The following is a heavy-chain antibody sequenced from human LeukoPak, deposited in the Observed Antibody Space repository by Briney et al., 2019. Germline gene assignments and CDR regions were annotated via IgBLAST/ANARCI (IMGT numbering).Heavy chain of an antibody. Sequence: GGSLRLSCAASGFTFSNYNMNWVRQAPGKGLEWVSYIGSRGGSVYYADSVKGRFTISRDNAKNSLFLQMNSLRAEDTAVYYCARDAAEYSSGWYGVFDHWGQGTLVTVSS. J-gene: IGHJ4*02. CDR3: ARDAAEYSSGWYGVFDH. D-gene: IGHD6-19*01. V-gene: IGHV3-48*01. CDR2: IGSRGGSV. CDR1: GFTFSNYN.